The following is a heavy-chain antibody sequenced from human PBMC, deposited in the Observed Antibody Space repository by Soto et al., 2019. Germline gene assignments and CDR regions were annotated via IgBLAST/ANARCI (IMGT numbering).Heavy chain of an antibody. CDR2: IYYSGRT. CDR1: GGSISSSSYY. CDR3: ARQPVRDRDCSSTSCYPYYYGMDV. D-gene: IGHD2-2*01. J-gene: IGHJ6*02. V-gene: IGHV4-39*01. Sequence: SETLSLTCTVSGGSISSSSYYWGWIRQPPGKGLEWIGSIYYSGRTYYNPSLKSRVNISVDTSKNQFSLKLSSETAADTAVYYCARQPVRDRDCSSTSCYPYYYGMDVWGQGTTVTVSS.